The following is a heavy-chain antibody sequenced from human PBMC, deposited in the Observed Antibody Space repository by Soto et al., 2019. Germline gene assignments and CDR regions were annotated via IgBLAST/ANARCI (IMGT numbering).Heavy chain of an antibody. D-gene: IGHD2-2*02. Sequence: QITLKESGPTLVKPTQTLTLTCTFSGFSLSTSGVGVCLIRQPPGKALEWLALIYWYDDKRYSPSLKSRLTVTKDTSKIQVVLTMTNMDPVDTATYYCAHAYHIVVVPAAISGHFDYWGQGTLVTVSS. J-gene: IGHJ4*02. V-gene: IGHV2-5*01. CDR3: AHAYHIVVVPAAISGHFDY. CDR1: GFSLSTSGVG. CDR2: IYWYDDK.